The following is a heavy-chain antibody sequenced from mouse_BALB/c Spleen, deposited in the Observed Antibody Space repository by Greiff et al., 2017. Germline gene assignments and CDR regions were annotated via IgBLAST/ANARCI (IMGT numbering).Heavy chain of an antibody. Sequence: EVKLVESGGGLVQPGGSRKLSCAASGFTFSSFGMHWVRQAPEKGLEWVAYISSGSSTIYYADTVEGRFTISRDNPKNTLFLQMTSLRSEDTAMYYCAKGSSYGYFDVWGAGTTVTVSS. CDR1: GFTFSSFG. D-gene: IGHD1-1*01. CDR3: AKGSSYGYFDV. V-gene: IGHV5-17*02. J-gene: IGHJ1*01. CDR2: ISSGSSTI.